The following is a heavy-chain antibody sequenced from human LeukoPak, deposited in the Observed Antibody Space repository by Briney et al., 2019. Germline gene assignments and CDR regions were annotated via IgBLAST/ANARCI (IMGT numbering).Heavy chain of an antibody. CDR3: AKVISRSIVVVVAATPRGGFDY. V-gene: IGHV3-23*01. CDR1: GFTFSNAW. D-gene: IGHD2-15*01. J-gene: IGHJ4*02. CDR2: ISGSGGST. Sequence: GGSLRLSCAASGFTFSNAWMSWVRQAPGKGLEWVSAISGSGGSTYYADSVKGRFTISRDNSKNTLYLQMNSLRAEDTAVYYCAKVISRSIVVVVAATPRGGFDYWGQGTLVTVSS.